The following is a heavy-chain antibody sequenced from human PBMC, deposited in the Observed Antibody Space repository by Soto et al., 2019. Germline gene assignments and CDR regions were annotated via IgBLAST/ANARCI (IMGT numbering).Heavy chain of an antibody. D-gene: IGHD3-22*01. V-gene: IGHV4-38-2*02. J-gene: IGHJ4*02. Sequence: SETLSLTCTVSGYSISSGYYWGWIRQPPGKGLEWIGSIYHSGSTYYNPSLKSRVTISVDTSKNRFSLKLSSVTAADTAVYYCARVSGKDYYDSSGYYFDYWGQGTLVTVSS. CDR2: IYHSGST. CDR1: GYSISSGYY. CDR3: ARVSGKDYYDSSGYYFDY.